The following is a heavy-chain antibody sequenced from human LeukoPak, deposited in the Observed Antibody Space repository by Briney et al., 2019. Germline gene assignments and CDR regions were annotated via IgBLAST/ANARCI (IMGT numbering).Heavy chain of an antibody. CDR1: GFSFTNAW. CDR3: STDPRESPPC. Sequence: GGSLRLSCAASGFSFTNAWMTWVRQAPGKGLEWVGRVKSNPDGGTTDYAAPVEGRFTISRDDSKNTLYLQMNSLKTEDTAFYYCSTDPRESPPCWGQGTLVTVSS. J-gene: IGHJ4*02. CDR2: VKSNPDGGTT. V-gene: IGHV3-15*01.